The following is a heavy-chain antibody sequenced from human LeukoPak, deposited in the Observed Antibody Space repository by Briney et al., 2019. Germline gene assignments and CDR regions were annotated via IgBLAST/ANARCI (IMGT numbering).Heavy chain of an antibody. CDR1: GFTFSGYA. V-gene: IGHV3-30*04. CDR2: ISYDGSNK. CDR3: ARHFRGDDISSFRPDAFDV. Sequence: GRSLTLSCAASGFTFSGYAMHWVRQAPGKGLEWVALISYDGSNKYYADSVKGRFTISRDNSKNTLYLQMNSLRAEDTAMYYCARHFRGDDISSFRPDAFDVWGQGTMVIVSS. J-gene: IGHJ3*01. D-gene: IGHD3-9*01.